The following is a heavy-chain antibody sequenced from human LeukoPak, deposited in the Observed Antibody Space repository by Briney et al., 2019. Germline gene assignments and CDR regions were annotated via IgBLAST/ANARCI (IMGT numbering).Heavy chain of an antibody. J-gene: IGHJ4*02. Sequence: GGSLRLSCAASGSMFNSFVMHWVRQAPGKGLEWVAFIHYDGTNKYYTDSVRGRFTISRDNSENTLYLQMSSLRPEDTAIYYCAKNSRGLPARPAFDSWGQGTLVTVSS. CDR2: IHYDGTNK. CDR3: AKNSRGLPARPAFDS. D-gene: IGHD6-6*01. CDR1: GSMFNSFV. V-gene: IGHV3-30*02.